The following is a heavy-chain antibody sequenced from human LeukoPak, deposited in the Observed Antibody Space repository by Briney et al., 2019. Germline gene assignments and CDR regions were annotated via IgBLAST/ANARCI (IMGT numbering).Heavy chain of an antibody. J-gene: IGHJ5*02. Sequence: SETLSLTCTVSGGSISNYYWTWIRQPPGKGLEWIGYIYYSGSTNYNPSLKSRVTISVDTSKNQFSLKLSSVTAADTAVYYCARVYGDYRWFDPWGQGTLVTVSS. D-gene: IGHD4-17*01. CDR1: GGSISNYY. CDR2: IYYSGST. CDR3: ARVYGDYRWFDP. V-gene: IGHV4-59*01.